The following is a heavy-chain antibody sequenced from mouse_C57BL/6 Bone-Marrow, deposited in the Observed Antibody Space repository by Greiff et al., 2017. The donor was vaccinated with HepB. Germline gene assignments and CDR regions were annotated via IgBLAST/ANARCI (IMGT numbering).Heavy chain of an antibody. CDR1: GFTFTDCY. V-gene: IGHV7-3*01. D-gene: IGHD1-1*01. CDR3: ARYKSSSWYFDV. J-gene: IGHJ1*03. CDR2: IRNKANGYTT. Sequence: EVQLVESGGGLVQPGGSLSLSCAASGFTFTDCYMSWVRQPPGKALEWLGFIRNKANGYTTEYSASVKGRFTISRDNSQSILYLQMNALRAEDSATYYCARYKSSSWYFDVWGTGTTVTVSS.